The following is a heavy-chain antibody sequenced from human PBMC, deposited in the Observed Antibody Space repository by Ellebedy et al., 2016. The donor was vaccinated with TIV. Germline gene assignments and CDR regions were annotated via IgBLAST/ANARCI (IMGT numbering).Heavy chain of an antibody. V-gene: IGHV4-59*01. D-gene: IGHD3-22*01. Sequence: MPSETLSLTCTVSGDSISSDYWSWIRQPPGKALEWIGYVYYTGRADYNPSFQSRVTISVDTSRRQFSLKLNSVTAADTAVYYCARVTPYYYNRSAYGPRFDPWGQGALVTVSS. J-gene: IGHJ5*02. CDR3: ARVTPYYYNRSAYGPRFDP. CDR2: VYYTGRA. CDR1: GDSISSDY.